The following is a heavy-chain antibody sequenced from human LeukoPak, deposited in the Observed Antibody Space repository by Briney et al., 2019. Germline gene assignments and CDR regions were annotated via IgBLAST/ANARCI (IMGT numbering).Heavy chain of an antibody. Sequence: GGSLRLSCAASGFTFGDTWMNWVRQVPGQGLEWVANIKQDGSEKFYVASVKGRFTISRDNAKNTLYLQVNNLRAEDTAVYYCARGPNSNWSGLDFWGQGTLLTVSS. CDR1: GFTFGDTW. J-gene: IGHJ4*02. CDR2: IKQDGSEK. V-gene: IGHV3-7*01. D-gene: IGHD6-6*01. CDR3: ARGPNSNWSGLDF.